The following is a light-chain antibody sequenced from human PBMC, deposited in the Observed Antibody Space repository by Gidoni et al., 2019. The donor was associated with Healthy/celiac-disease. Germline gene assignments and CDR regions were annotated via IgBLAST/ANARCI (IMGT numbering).Light chain of an antibody. Sequence: EIVLTQSPATLSLSPGERATLSCRASQSVSSYLAWYQQKPGQAPRLLIYDASNRATGIPARLSGSGSGTDFTLTISSLEPEDFAVYYCQQSSNWHPRFGPXTKVDIK. J-gene: IGKJ3*01. CDR2: DAS. V-gene: IGKV3-11*01. CDR1: QSVSSY. CDR3: QQSSNWHPR.